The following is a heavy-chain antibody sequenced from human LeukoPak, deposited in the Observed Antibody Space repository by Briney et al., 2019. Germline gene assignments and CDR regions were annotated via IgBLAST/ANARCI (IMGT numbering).Heavy chain of an antibody. V-gene: IGHV3-48*04. Sequence: GGSLRLSCAASGFTFSSYAMSWVRQAPGKGLEWVSYISSSGSTIYYADSVKGRFTISRDNAKNSLYLQMNSLRAEDTAVYYCASGGATNLYYFDYWGQGTLVTVSS. J-gene: IGHJ4*02. CDR1: GFTFSSYA. D-gene: IGHD1-26*01. CDR3: ASGGATNLYYFDY. CDR2: ISSSGSTI.